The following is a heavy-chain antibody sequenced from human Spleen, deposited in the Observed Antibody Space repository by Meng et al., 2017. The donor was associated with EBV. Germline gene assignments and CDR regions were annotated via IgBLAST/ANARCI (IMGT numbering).Heavy chain of an antibody. CDR1: GGSPRLTKC. J-gene: IGHJ4*02. Sequence: GPGPGKPSGNRSPTGAVCGGSPRLTKCGSWVRQPPGKGLELIGQNYHRGNTNYKPSLKSRVTISLDKSKNQFSLNLTSVTAADTAVYFCARARRNGYYFDYWGQGTLVTVSS. V-gene: IGHV4-4*02. CDR3: ARARRNGYYFDY. D-gene: IGHD2-8*01. CDR2: NYHRGNT.